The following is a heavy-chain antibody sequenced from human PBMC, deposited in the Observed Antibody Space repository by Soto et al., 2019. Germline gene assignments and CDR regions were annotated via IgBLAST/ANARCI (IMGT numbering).Heavy chain of an antibody. CDR1: GGSISSSSYY. D-gene: IGHD4-17*01. CDR3: ARRYTVTDFDY. V-gene: IGHV4-39*01. J-gene: IGHJ4*02. Sequence: QLQLQESGPGLVKPSETLSLTCTVSGGSISSSSYYWGWIRQPPGKGLEWIGSNYYSGSTYYTPSLKSRVTISVDTSKNQFSLKLSSVTASDQAVYYCARRYTVTDFDYWGQGTLVTVCS. CDR2: NYYSGST.